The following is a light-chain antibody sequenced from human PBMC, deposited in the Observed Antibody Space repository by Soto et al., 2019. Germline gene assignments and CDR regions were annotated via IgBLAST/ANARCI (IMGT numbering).Light chain of an antibody. V-gene: IGKV1-12*01. Sequence: DIPMTQSPSSVSASVGDRVTITCRASQAISTWLAWYQQKPGKAPKLLVYSASSLQTGVPSRFSGSGSGTDFTLTISSLQPEDFATYYCQQADSFPITFGQGTRLEIK. J-gene: IGKJ5*01. CDR2: SAS. CDR1: QAISTW. CDR3: QQADSFPIT.